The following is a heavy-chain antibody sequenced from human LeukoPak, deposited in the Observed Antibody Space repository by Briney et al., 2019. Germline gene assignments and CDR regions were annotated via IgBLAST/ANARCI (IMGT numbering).Heavy chain of an antibody. D-gene: IGHD7-27*01. CDR2: IYPRGST. CDR1: GGSINSGSYS. J-gene: IGHJ4*02. CDR3: ARFSPRAMGNYLDF. V-gene: IGHV4-30-2*01. Sequence: TSETLSLTCAVSGGSINSGSYSWSWIRQPPGKGLEWIGYIYPRGSTYYNPSLKSRVILSLDKSANQFSLNLSSVTAADTAVYYCARFSPRAMGNYLDFWGQGTLVTVSS.